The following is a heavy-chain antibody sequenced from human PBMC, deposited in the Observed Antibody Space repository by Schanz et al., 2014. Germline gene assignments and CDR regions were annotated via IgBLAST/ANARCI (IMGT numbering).Heavy chain of an antibody. CDR3: AKDHFGHYDSSGCSDCYYYGMDV. CDR2: ISYDGRNK. J-gene: IGHJ6*02. V-gene: IGHV3-30*18. CDR1: GFSFSGFG. Sequence: QVQLVESGGGVVRPGRSLRLSCAGSGFSFSGFGMHWVRQAPGKGLEWVAVISYDGRNKYLADSVKGRFTISRDNSKNTLFLQVNSLRAEDTAVYYCAKDHFGHYDSSGCSDCYYYGMDVWGQGTTVTVSS. D-gene: IGHD3-22*01.